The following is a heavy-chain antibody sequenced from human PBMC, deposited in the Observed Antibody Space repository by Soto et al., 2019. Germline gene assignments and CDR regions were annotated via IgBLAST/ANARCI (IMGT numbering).Heavy chain of an antibody. D-gene: IGHD3-3*01. Sequence: EVQLVESGGGLVKPGGSLRLSCAASGFTFSSYSMNWVRQAPGKGLKWVSSISSSSSYIYYADSVKGRFTISRDNAKNSLYLQMNSLRAEDTAVYYCARSFTYYDFWSGYSNYYYYGMDVWGQGTTVTVSS. CDR2: ISSSSSYI. CDR1: GFTFSSYS. J-gene: IGHJ6*02. V-gene: IGHV3-21*01. CDR3: ARSFTYYDFWSGYSNYYYYGMDV.